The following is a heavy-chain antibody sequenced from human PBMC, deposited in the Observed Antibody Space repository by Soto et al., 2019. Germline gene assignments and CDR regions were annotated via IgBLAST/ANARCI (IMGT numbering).Heavy chain of an antibody. D-gene: IGHD2-2*01. V-gene: IGHV3-33*01. Sequence: GGSLRLSCAASGFTFSSYGMHWVRQAPGKGLEWVAVIWYDGSNKYYADSVKGRFTISRDNSKNTLYLQMNSLRAEDTAVYYCARDPLRYCSSTSCYLYYGMDVWGQGTTVTVSS. J-gene: IGHJ6*02. CDR3: ARDPLRYCSSTSCYLYYGMDV. CDR2: IWYDGSNK. CDR1: GFTFSSYG.